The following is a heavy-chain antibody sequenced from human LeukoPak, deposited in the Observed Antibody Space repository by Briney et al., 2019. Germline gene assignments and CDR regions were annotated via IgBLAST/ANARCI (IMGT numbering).Heavy chain of an antibody. V-gene: IGHV3-23*01. CDR2: ISGSGGST. J-gene: IGHJ4*02. CDR1: GFTFSSYA. CDR3: AKDRRAWVRSTTNSGSFWDY. Sequence: PGGSLRLSCAASGFTFSSYAMSWVRQAPGKGLEWVSAISGSGGSTYYADSVKGRFTISRDNSKNTLYLQMNSLRAEDTAVYYCAKDRRAWVRSTTNSGSFWDYWGQGTLVTVSS. D-gene: IGHD1-26*01.